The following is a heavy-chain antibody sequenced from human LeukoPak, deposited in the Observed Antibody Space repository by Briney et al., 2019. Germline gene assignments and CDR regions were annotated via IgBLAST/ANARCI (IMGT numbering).Heavy chain of an antibody. CDR1: GYSISSGFY. Sequence: SETLSLTCTVSGYSISSGFYWGWIRQPPGKGLEWLGSIYHSGTTYKQPSLKSQVSISIDTSKNQFSLKLTSVTAADTAVYYCARQTGSGLFILPGGQGTLVTVSS. D-gene: IGHD3/OR15-3a*01. CDR3: ARQTGSGLFILP. V-gene: IGHV4-38-2*02. CDR2: IYHSGTT. J-gene: IGHJ4*02.